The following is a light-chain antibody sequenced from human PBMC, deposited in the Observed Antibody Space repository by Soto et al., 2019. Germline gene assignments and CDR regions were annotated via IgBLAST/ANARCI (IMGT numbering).Light chain of an antibody. Sequence: DIQITQSPSSLSASVGDRVTITCRASQSISSYLNWYQQKPGKAPKLLIYAASSLQSGVPSRFSGSGSGTDFTLTISSLQPEDFATYYCQQSYRPLGTFGQGTKVDIK. CDR2: AAS. CDR1: QSISSY. V-gene: IGKV1-39*01. CDR3: QQSYRPLGT. J-gene: IGKJ1*01.